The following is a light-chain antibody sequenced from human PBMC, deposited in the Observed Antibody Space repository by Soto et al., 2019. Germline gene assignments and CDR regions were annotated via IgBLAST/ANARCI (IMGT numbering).Light chain of an antibody. CDR3: QQYNNWPGT. V-gene: IGKV3-15*01. CDR1: QSVSSK. Sequence: EIVQPQSPGTLSVSPGAQATLSCRASQSVSSKLAWYQQKPGQAPRLLFYGASTGATGIPARFSGSGSETEFTLSISSLQSEDFAVYYCQQYNNWPGTFGQGTKVEIK. J-gene: IGKJ1*01. CDR2: GAS.